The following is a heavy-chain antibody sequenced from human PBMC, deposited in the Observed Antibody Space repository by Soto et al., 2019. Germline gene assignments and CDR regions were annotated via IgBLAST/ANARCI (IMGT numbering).Heavy chain of an antibody. Sequence: QVQLVQSGAEVKKPGSSVKVSCKASGGTFSSYAISWVRQAPGQGLEWMGGIIPISGTANYAQKFQGRVTITADESTSTAYMELSSLRSEDTAVYYCARSQGSSTSLEIYYYYYYGMDVWDKGTTVTVSS. CDR1: GGTFSSYA. CDR2: IIPISGTA. V-gene: IGHV1-69*01. J-gene: IGHJ6*04. D-gene: IGHD2-2*01. CDR3: ARSQGSSTSLEIYYYYYYGMDV.